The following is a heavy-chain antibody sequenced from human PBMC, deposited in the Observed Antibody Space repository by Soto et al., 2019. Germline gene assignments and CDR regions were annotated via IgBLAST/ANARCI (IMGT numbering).Heavy chain of an antibody. Sequence: PSETLSLTCAVYGGSFSGYYWSWIRQPPGKGLEWIGEINHSGSTNYNPPLKSRVTISVDTSKNQFSLKLSSVTASDTAVYYCARGLEVAAAGYGEYYYYGMDVWGQGTTVSVS. CDR2: INHSGST. V-gene: IGHV4-34*01. J-gene: IGHJ6*02. CDR1: GGSFSGYY. D-gene: IGHD6-13*01. CDR3: ARGLEVAAAGYGEYYYYGMDV.